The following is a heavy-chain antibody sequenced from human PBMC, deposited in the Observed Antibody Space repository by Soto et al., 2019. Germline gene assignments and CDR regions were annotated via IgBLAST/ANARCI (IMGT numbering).Heavy chain of an antibody. V-gene: IGHV3-23*01. D-gene: IGHD2-2*01. Sequence: GGSLRLSCASSGFSFSRYSKSLVRHAPGKGLEWVSAISGSGGSTYYADSVKGRFTISRDNSKNALYLQMNSLRAEDTAVYYCAKCRYCSSTSCYPIFDYWGQGTLVTVSS. J-gene: IGHJ4*02. CDR1: GFSFSRYS. CDR3: AKCRYCSSTSCYPIFDY. CDR2: ISGSGGST.